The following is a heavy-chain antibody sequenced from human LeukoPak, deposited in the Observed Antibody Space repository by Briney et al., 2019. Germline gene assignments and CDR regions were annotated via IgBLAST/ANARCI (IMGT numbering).Heavy chain of an antibody. V-gene: IGHV3-73*01. Sequence: PGGSLKLSCAASGFTFSGSAMHWVRQASGKGLEWVGRIRSKANSYATAYAASVKGRFTISRDDSKNTAYLQMNSLKTEDTAVYYCTSPRMVVTSLDYWGQGTLVTVSS. CDR2: IRSKANSYAT. D-gene: IGHD4/OR15-4a*01. CDR3: TSPRMVVTSLDY. CDR1: GFTFSGSA. J-gene: IGHJ4*02.